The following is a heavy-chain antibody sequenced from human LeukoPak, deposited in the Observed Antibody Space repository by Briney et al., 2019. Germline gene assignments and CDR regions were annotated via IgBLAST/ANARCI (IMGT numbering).Heavy chain of an antibody. CDR1: GFPFNAYW. Sequence: GGSLRLSCAASGFPFNAYWMTWVRQAPGRGLEWVANIRQDGDTKYYVDSVKGRFTISRDNAMNSLYLQMNSLRAEDTAIYYCARSLPYGTTWYGRSDFWGRGTLVTVSS. J-gene: IGHJ4*02. CDR3: ARSLPYGTTWYGRSDF. CDR2: IRQDGDTK. V-gene: IGHV3-7*03. D-gene: IGHD6-13*01.